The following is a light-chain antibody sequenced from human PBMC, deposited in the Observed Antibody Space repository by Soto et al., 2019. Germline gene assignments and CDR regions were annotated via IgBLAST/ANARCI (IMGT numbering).Light chain of an antibody. Sequence: QSALTQPPSASGTPGQRATISCSGSSSNVGTNTVHWYQHLPGTAPKLLIYGNNQRPSGVPDRFSGSSSGTSASLAISGLRSEDESDYYCATWDDSLNGYVFGTGTKVTAL. J-gene: IGLJ1*01. CDR2: GNN. V-gene: IGLV1-44*01. CDR3: ATWDDSLNGYV. CDR1: SSNVGTNT.